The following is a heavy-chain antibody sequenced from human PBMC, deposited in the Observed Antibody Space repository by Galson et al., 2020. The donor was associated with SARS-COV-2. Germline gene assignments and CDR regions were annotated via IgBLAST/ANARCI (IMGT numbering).Heavy chain of an antibody. CDR2: INHSGST. CDR1: GGSFSGYY. CDR3: ARAAGYRRRGAVARGAFDS. Sequence: SETLSLTCAVYGGSFSGYYWSWIRQPPGKGLEWIGEINHSGSTNYNPSLKSRVTIAVDTSKNQFSLKLSSVTAADTAEYYCARAAGYRRRGAVARGAFDSWGQGTMVTVSS. D-gene: IGHD6-19*01. V-gene: IGHV4-34*01. J-gene: IGHJ3*02.